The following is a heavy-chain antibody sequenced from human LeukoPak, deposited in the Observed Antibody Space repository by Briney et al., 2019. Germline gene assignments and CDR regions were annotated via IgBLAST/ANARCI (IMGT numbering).Heavy chain of an antibody. CDR2: INHSGST. V-gene: IGHV4-34*01. D-gene: IGHD3-22*01. J-gene: IGHJ4*02. CDR1: GGSFSSYY. CDR3: ARAEGSGYYYDSSGYHALFI. Sequence: SETLSLTCAVYGGSFSSYYWSWIRQPPGKGLEWIGEINHSGSTNYNPSLKSRVTISVDTSKNQFSLKLSSVTAADTAVYYCARAEGSGYYYDSSGYHALFIWGQGTLVTVSS.